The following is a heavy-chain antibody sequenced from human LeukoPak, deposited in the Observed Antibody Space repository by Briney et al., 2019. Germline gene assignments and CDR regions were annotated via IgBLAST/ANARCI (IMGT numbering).Heavy chain of an antibody. Sequence: ASVKVSCKASGYTFTGYYMHWVRQAPGQGLEWMGWINPNSGGTNYAQKFQGRVTMTRDTSISTAYMELSRLRSEDTAVYYCARGEEFVVVPAAQRTGYYYYYMDVWGKGTTVTISS. CDR2: INPNSGGT. J-gene: IGHJ6*03. V-gene: IGHV1-2*02. CDR3: ARGEEFVVVPAAQRTGYYYYYMDV. D-gene: IGHD2-2*01. CDR1: GYTFTGYY.